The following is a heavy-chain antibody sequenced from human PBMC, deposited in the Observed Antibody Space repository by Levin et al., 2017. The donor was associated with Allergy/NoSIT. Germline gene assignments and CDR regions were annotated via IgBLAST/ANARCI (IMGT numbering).Heavy chain of an antibody. CDR3: AKDVVFGTSSWSFES. Sequence: GGSLRLSCAASGFIFSSFGMHWVRQAPGKGLEWAAVISYDGSDKYYADSVKGRFTIFRDDSRNTLYLQMNSLRPEDTAIYYCAKDVVFGTSSWSFESWGQGTLVTVSS. CDR2: ISYDGSDK. D-gene: IGHD6-13*01. J-gene: IGHJ4*02. V-gene: IGHV3-30*18. CDR1: GFIFSSFG.